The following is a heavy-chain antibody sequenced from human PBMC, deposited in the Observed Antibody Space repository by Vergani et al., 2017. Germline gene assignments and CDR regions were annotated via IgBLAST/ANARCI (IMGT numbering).Heavy chain of an antibody. CDR2: IYYSGST. J-gene: IGHJ2*01. CDR1: GGSISSGGYY. Sequence: QVQLQESGPGLVKPSQTLSLTCTVSGGSISSGGYYWSWIRQHPGKGLEWIGYIYYSGSTYYNPSLKSRVTISVDTSKNQFSLKLSSVTAADTAVYYCARLTGIVVVPAAYWYFDLWDRGTLVTVSA. D-gene: IGHD2-2*01. CDR3: ARLTGIVVVPAAYWYFDL. V-gene: IGHV4-31*03.